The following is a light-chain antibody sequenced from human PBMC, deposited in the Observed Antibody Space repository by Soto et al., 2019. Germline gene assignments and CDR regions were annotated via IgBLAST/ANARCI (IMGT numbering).Light chain of an antibody. CDR1: HTIISW. Sequence: DLHMTQSPSTLSGSVGDKVTITCPASHTIISWLAWYQQKQGKAPKLLIYKASTLKSGVPSRFSGSGSGTEFTLTISSLQPDDFATYYCQQYNSYPWTFGQGTKVDIK. CDR2: KAS. CDR3: QQYNSYPWT. V-gene: IGKV1-5*03. J-gene: IGKJ1*01.